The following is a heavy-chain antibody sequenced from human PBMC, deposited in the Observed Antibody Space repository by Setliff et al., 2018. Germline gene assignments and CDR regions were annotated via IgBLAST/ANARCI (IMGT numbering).Heavy chain of an antibody. V-gene: IGHV3-33*08. CDR2: IWDDGSNK. CDR3: AGDPPYSGYAFHI. J-gene: IGHJ3*02. Sequence: GGSLRLSCAASGFTFSTYRMHWVRQAPGKGLEWVAYIWDDGSNKYYTGSVKGRFTISRDNSRNTVYLQMNSLRAEDTAVCYCAGDPPYSGYAFHIWGQGTMVTVSS. CDR1: GFTFSTYR. D-gene: IGHD5-12*01.